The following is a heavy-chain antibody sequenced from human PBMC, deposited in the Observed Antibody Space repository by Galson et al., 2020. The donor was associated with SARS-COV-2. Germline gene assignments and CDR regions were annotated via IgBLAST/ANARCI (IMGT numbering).Heavy chain of an antibody. D-gene: IGHD3-22*01. CDR1: GFTFSRYA. CDR3: ARDDYDSSSYSTYGMDV. V-gene: IGHV3-30*04. Sequence: GGSLRLSCAASGFTFSRYALHWVRQAPGKGLEWVAVISYDGRNKHYADSVKGRFTISRDNSKNTLYLQMNSLRPEDTAVYYCARDDYDSSSYSTYGMDVWGQGTTVTVSS. J-gene: IGHJ6*02. CDR2: ISYDGRNK.